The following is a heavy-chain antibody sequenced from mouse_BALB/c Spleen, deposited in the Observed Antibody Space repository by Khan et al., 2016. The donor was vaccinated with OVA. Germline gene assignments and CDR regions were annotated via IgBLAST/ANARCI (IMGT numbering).Heavy chain of an antibody. V-gene: IGHV2-6-1*01. J-gene: IGHJ1*01. CDR1: GFSLTSYG. CDR2: IWSDGTT. CDR3: TRHGYYGNYGPYFDV. Sequence: QVQLKEPGPGLVAPSQSLSITCTISGFSLTSYGVHWVRQPPGKGLEWLVVIWSDGTTTYNSDLKSRLSISKDNAKSQAFLKMNSLQTDDTAMSYCTRHGYYGNYGPYFDVWGAGTTVTVSS. D-gene: IGHD2-1*01.